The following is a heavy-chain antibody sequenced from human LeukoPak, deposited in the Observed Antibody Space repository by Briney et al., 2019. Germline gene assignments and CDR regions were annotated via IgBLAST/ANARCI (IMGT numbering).Heavy chain of an antibody. Sequence: GGSLRLSCAASGFTFSGSAMHWVRQASGKGLEWVGRIRSKANSYATAYAASVKGRFTISRDDSKSTAYLQMNSLKTEDTAVYYCARDLRGSGLDYWGQGTLVTVSS. CDR3: ARDLRGSGLDY. CDR1: GFTFSGSA. CDR2: IRSKANSYAT. D-gene: IGHD6-19*01. J-gene: IGHJ4*02. V-gene: IGHV3-73*01.